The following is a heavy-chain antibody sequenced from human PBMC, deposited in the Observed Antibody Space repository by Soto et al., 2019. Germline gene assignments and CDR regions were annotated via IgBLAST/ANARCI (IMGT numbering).Heavy chain of an antibody. Sequence: ASVKVSCKASGYTFTSYGISWVRQAPGQGLEWMGWISAYNGNTNYAQKLQGRVTMTTDTSTSTAYMELRSLRSDDTAVYYCAREESTDFWSGYLIWEVRNYYYYGMDVWGQGTTVTVSS. CDR3: AREESTDFWSGYLIWEVRNYYYYGMDV. CDR1: GYTFTSYG. D-gene: IGHD3-3*01. J-gene: IGHJ6*02. V-gene: IGHV1-18*01. CDR2: ISAYNGNT.